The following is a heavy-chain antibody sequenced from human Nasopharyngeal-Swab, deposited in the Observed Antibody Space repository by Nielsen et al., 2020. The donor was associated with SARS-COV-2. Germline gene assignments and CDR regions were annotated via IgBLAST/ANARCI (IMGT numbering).Heavy chain of an antibody. CDR1: GFTFSSYS. CDR2: ISSSSSYI. V-gene: IGHV3-21*01. Sequence: GGSLRLSCAASGFTFSSYSMNWVRQAPGKGLEWVSSISSSSSYIYYADSVKGRFTISRDNAKNSLYLQMNSLRAEDTAVYYCASLRYYDFWSGYYPKDYYYCMDVWGKGTTVTVSS. J-gene: IGHJ6*03. D-gene: IGHD3-3*01. CDR3: ASLRYYDFWSGYYPKDYYYCMDV.